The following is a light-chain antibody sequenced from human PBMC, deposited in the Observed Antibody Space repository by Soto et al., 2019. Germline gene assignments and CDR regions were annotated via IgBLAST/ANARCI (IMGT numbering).Light chain of an antibody. J-gene: IGKJ4*01. Sequence: EIVMTQSPATLSVSPGERATLSCRASQGIGSTLAWYQQKPGQTPKLLIYDASTRATGVPARFSGGGSGTEFTLTINSLQSEDFAVYDCQRDNRWPLSFGGGTKVEIK. CDR3: QRDNRWPLS. CDR1: QGIGST. CDR2: DAS. V-gene: IGKV3-15*01.